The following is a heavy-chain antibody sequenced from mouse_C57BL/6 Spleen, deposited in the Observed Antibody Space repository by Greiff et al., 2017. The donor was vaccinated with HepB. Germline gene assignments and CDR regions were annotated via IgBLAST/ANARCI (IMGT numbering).Heavy chain of an antibody. CDR3: ARQNYSNYFDY. J-gene: IGHJ2*01. CDR1: GFTFSDYY. D-gene: IGHD2-5*01. CDR2: ISNGGGST. V-gene: IGHV5-12*01. Sequence: EVKLQESGGGLVQPGGSLKLSCAASGFTFSDYYMYWVRQTPEKRLEWVAYISNGGGSTYYPDTVKGRFTISRDNAKNTLYLQMSRLKSEDTAMYYCARQNYSNYFDYWGQGTTLTVSS.